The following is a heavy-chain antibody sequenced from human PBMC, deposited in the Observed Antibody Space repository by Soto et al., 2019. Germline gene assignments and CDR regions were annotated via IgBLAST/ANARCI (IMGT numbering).Heavy chain of an antibody. D-gene: IGHD2-2*01. V-gene: IGHV4-31*03. J-gene: IGHJ4*02. CDR1: GGFISRGGYY. Sequence: QVQLQESGPGLVEPSQTLSLTCSVSGGFISRGGYYWSWIRQFPGKGLEWIGYIHYRGSTYYNPSRKRRGSISVDMSKIQLTPNLPSVTAADTAVYYCARCRDAFGFDSWGQGTLVTVSS. CDR3: ARCRDAFGFDS. CDR2: IHYRGST.